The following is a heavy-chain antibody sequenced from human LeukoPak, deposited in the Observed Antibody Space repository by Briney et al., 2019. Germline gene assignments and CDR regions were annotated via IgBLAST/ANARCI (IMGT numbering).Heavy chain of an antibody. Sequence: ASVKVSCKASGYTFTSYYMHWVRQAPGQGLEWMGWINPNSGGTNYAQKFQGRVTMTRDTSISTAYMELSRLRSDDTAVYYCARIRWFGEFNWFDPWGQGTLVTVSS. CDR1: GYTFTSYY. J-gene: IGHJ5*02. CDR2: INPNSGGT. D-gene: IGHD3-10*01. V-gene: IGHV1-2*02. CDR3: ARIRWFGEFNWFDP.